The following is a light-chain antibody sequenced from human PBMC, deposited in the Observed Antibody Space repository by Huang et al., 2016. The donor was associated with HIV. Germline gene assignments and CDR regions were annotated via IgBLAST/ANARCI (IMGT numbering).Light chain of an antibody. V-gene: IGKV3-15*01. CDR3: QQYNNWPLT. Sequence: ETVMTQSPATLSVSPGERDTLPCRASQSVSSNLAWYQQKPGQAPRLLIYGASTRATGIPARFSGSGSGTEFTLAISSLQSEDFAVYYCQQYNNWPLTFGGGAKVEIK. CDR1: QSVSSN. J-gene: IGKJ4*01. CDR2: GAS.